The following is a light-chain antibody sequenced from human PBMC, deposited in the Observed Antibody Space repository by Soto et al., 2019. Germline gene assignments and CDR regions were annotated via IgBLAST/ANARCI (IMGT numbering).Light chain of an antibody. CDR2: AAS. Sequence: DIQVTQSPSSLSASVGDRVTISCRASQSISTYLNWYQHKPGKAPKLLIHAASSLRSGVPSRFSGSGSGTDFTLTISSLQAEDFATYYCQQSYSTPYTFGQGTNLEIK. J-gene: IGKJ2*01. V-gene: IGKV1-39*01. CDR1: QSISTY. CDR3: QQSYSTPYT.